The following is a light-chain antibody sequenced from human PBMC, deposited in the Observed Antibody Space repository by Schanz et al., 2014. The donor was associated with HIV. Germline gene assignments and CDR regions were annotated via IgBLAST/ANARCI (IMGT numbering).Light chain of an antibody. CDR3: TSYTSSSTVV. Sequence: QSALTQPRSVSGSPGQSVAISCTGTSSDVGGYNYVSWYQQHPGKAPKIMIFEVSKRPSGVPDRFSGSRSGNTASLTIFGLQAEDEAHYYCTSYTSSSTVVFGGGTKLTVL. V-gene: IGLV2-11*01. CDR2: EVS. CDR1: SSDVGGYNY. J-gene: IGLJ2*01.